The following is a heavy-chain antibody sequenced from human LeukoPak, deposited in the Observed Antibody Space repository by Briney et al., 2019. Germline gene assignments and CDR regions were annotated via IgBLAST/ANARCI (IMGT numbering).Heavy chain of an antibody. J-gene: IGHJ6*03. Sequence: PGGSLRLSCAASGFTFSSYSMNWVRQAPGKGLEWVSSISSSSSYIYYADSVKGRFTISRDNAKNSLYLQMNSLRAEDTAVYYCARAGLLWFGELRELYYYMDVWGKGTTVTVSS. V-gene: IGHV3-21*01. D-gene: IGHD3-10*01. CDR2: ISSSSSYI. CDR3: ARAGLLWFGELRELYYYMDV. CDR1: GFTFSSYS.